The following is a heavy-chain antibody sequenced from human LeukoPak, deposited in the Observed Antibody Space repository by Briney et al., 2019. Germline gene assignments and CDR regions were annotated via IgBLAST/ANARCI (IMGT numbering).Heavy chain of an antibody. D-gene: IGHD6-13*01. CDR1: GFTFSSYG. CDR3: ARMRREWQLVQYYGMDV. Sequence: PRGSLRLSCAASGFTFSSYGMHWVRQAPGKGLEYVSAISSNGGSTYYANSVKGRFTISRDNSKNTLYLQMGSLRAEDMAVYCCARMRREWQLVQYYGMDVWGQGTTVTVSS. CDR2: ISSNGGST. J-gene: IGHJ6*02. V-gene: IGHV3-64*01.